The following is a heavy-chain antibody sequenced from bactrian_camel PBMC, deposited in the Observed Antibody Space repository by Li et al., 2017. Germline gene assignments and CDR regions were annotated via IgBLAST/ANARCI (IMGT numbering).Heavy chain of an antibody. CDR3: AATGSLLYFSEYDGDLAFAS. CDR2: IYRARYQT. Sequence: HVQLVESGGDSVQPGGSLRLSCTVSGYIDSTYCMGWLRQAPGKEREGVAVIYRARYQTTYADSVKGRFTISRDNAKNTVYLQMDSLRPEDTAMYYCAATGSLLYFSEYDGDLAFASWGQDTQVTVS. V-gene: IGHV3S1*01. J-gene: IGHJ6*01. D-gene: IGHD4*01. CDR1: GYIDSTYC.